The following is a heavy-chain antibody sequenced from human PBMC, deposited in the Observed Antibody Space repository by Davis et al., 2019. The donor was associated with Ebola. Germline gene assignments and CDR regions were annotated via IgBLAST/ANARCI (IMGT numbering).Heavy chain of an antibody. D-gene: IGHD3-3*01. Sequence: MPSETLSLTCTVSGGSISYYYWNWIRQAPGKGLEWIGDIYYSGSTNYNPSLKSRVTISVDTSKNQFSLKLSSVTAADTAVYYCARVDYDFWSGYYTGNWFDPWGQGTLVTVSS. CDR3: ARVDYDFWSGYYTGNWFDP. J-gene: IGHJ5*02. V-gene: IGHV4-59*01. CDR1: GGSISYYY. CDR2: IYYSGST.